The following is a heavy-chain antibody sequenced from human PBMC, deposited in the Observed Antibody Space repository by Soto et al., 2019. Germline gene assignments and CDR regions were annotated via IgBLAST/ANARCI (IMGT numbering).Heavy chain of an antibody. D-gene: IGHD2-2*01. CDR3: ARCSTSCYGWFDP. CDR2: IWYDGSNK. CDR1: GFTFSSYG. V-gene: IGHV3-33*01. Sequence: QVQLVESGGGVVQPGRSLRLSCAASGFTFSSYGMHWVRQAPGKGLEWVAVIWYDGSNKYYADSVKGRFTISRDNSKNTLYLQMNSLRAEYTAVYYCARCSTSCYGWFDPWGQGTLVTVSS. J-gene: IGHJ5*02.